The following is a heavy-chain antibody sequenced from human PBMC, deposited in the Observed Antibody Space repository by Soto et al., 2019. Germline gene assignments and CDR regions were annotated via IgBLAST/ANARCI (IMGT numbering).Heavy chain of an antibody. J-gene: IGHJ4*02. V-gene: IGHV5-51*01. Sequence: VASLKISCNASGYSFTTYWIGWVRQMPWKGLEWMGIIYPTDSDVRYSPSFQGQVTMSADKSISTAYLQWSSLKASDTAMYYCARQESGTARPDYWGQGTLVTVSS. CDR3: ARQESGTARPDY. CDR2: IYPTDSDV. D-gene: IGHD1-26*01. CDR1: GYSFTTYW.